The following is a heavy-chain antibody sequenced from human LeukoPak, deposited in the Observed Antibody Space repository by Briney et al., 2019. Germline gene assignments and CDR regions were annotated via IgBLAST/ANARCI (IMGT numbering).Heavy chain of an antibody. V-gene: IGHV3-21*01. D-gene: IGHD2-15*01. Sequence: GGSLRLSCAASGFTFSNAWMSWVRQAPGKGLEWVSSISSSSYSYIYYADSVKGRFTISRDNAKNSLYLQMNSLRAEDTAVYYCARDQGYYTGGSWYSDRGVDAFDIWGQGTMVTVSS. CDR1: GFTFSNAW. CDR2: ISSSSYSYI. CDR3: ARDQGYYTGGSWYSDRGVDAFDI. J-gene: IGHJ3*02.